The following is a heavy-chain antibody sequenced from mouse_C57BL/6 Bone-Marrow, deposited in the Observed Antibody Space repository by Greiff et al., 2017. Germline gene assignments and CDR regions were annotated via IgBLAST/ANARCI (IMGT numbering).Heavy chain of an antibody. CDR2: IDPSDSYT. CDR1: GYTFTSYW. J-gene: IGHJ1*03. V-gene: IGHV1-69*01. Sequence: QVQLQQPGAELVMPGASVKLSCKASGYTFTSYWMHWVKQRPGQGLEWIGEIDPSDSYTNYNQKFKGKSTLTVDKSSSTAYMQLSSLTSEDSAVYYCVYYGSSLGYFDVWGTGTTVTVSS. CDR3: VYYGSSLGYFDV. D-gene: IGHD1-1*01.